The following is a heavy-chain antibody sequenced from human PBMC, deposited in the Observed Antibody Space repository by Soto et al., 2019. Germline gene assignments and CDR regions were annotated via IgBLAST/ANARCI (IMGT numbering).Heavy chain of an antibody. V-gene: IGHV3-9*01. CDR3: APGPLRYCSSTICGAFDI. J-gene: IGHJ3*02. CDR2: ISWNSGSI. Sequence: GGSLRLSCAASGFTFDDYAMHWVRQAPGKGLEWVSGISWNSGSIGYADSVKGRFTISRDNAKNSLYLQMNRLRAEDTALYYCAPGPLRYCSSTICGAFDIWGQGTMVTVSS. D-gene: IGHD2-2*01. CDR1: GFTFDDYA.